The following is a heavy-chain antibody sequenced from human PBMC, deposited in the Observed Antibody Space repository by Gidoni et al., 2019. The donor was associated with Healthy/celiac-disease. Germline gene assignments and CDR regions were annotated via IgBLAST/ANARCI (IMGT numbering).Heavy chain of an antibody. Sequence: QVQLVQSGAEVKKPGSSVKVSCKASGGTFSSYAISWVRQAPGQGLEWMGGIIPIFGTANYAQKFQGRVTITADESTSTAYMERSSLRSEDTAVYYCARRAPLEMATPHDAFDIWGQGTMVTVSS. V-gene: IGHV1-69*01. CDR1: GGTFSSYA. J-gene: IGHJ3*02. D-gene: IGHD5-12*01. CDR3: ARRAPLEMATPHDAFDI. CDR2: IIPIFGTA.